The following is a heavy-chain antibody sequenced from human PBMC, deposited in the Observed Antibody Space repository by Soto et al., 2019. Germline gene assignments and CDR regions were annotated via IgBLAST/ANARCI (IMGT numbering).Heavy chain of an antibody. CDR2: MYHSGRA. Sequence: PSETLSLTCTVSGDSISRYYWSWIRQPPGKELGWIGYMYHSGRANYNPALKSRVTMAVDTSKNQFSLKLNSVTAADTSVYYCARHLIVASATSKFYYGMDVWGQGTTVT. J-gene: IGHJ6*02. D-gene: IGHD1-26*01. V-gene: IGHV4-59*08. CDR1: GDSISRYY. CDR3: ARHLIVASATSKFYYGMDV.